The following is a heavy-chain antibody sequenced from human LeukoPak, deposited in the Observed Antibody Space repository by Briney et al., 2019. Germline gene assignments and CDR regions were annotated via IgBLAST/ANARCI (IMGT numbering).Heavy chain of an antibody. D-gene: IGHD1-26*01. CDR2: ISAYNGNT. J-gene: IGHJ4*02. CDR1: GYTFTSYG. V-gene: IGHV1-18*01. CDR3: ARGTYSGSYFVPFGYFDY. Sequence: ASVKVSCKASGYTFTSYGISWVRQAPGQGLEWMGWISAYNGNTNYAQKLQGRVTMTTDTSTSTAYMELRSLRSDDTAVYYCARGTYSGSYFVPFGYFDYWGQGTLVTVSS.